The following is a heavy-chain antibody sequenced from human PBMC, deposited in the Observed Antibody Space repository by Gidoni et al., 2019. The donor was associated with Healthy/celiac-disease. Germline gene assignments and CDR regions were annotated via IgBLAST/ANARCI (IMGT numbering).Heavy chain of an antibody. Sequence: QVQLVQSGAEVKKPGSSVKVSCKASGGTFSSYTISWVRQAPGQGLEWMGRIIPILGIANYAQKFQGRVTITADKSTSTAYMELSSLRSEDTAVYYCAKGYGSVAIDYWGQGTLVTVSS. V-gene: IGHV1-69*02. CDR3: AKGYGSVAIDY. D-gene: IGHD3-10*01. J-gene: IGHJ4*02. CDR2: IIPILGIA. CDR1: GGTFSSYT.